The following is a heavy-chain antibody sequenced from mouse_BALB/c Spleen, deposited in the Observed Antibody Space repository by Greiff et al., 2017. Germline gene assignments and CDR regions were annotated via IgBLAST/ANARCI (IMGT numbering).Heavy chain of an antibody. CDR1: GFNIKDTY. CDR2: IDPANGNT. J-gene: IGHJ2*01. Sequence: SGAELVKPGASVKLSCTASGFNIKDTYMHWVKQRPEQGLEWIGRIDPANGNTKYDPKFQGKATITADTSSNTAYLQLSSLTSEDTAVYYCATPYYGSSYAYFDYWGQGTTLTVSS. D-gene: IGHD1-1*01. V-gene: IGHV14-3*02. CDR3: ATPYYGSSYAYFDY.